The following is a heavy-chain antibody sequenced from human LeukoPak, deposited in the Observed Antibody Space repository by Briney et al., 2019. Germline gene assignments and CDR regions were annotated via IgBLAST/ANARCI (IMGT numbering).Heavy chain of an antibody. J-gene: IGHJ4*02. CDR3: AKSQAASSGWYYFDY. V-gene: IGHV3-48*01. CDR2: ISTSSNNI. Sequence: GGSLRLSCAASGFTFSTYSMNWVRQAPGKGLEWVSYISTSSNNIYYADSVKGRFTISRENAKNSLYLQMNSLRAGDTAVYYCAKSQAASSGWYYFDYWGQGTLVTVSS. D-gene: IGHD6-19*01. CDR1: GFTFSTYS.